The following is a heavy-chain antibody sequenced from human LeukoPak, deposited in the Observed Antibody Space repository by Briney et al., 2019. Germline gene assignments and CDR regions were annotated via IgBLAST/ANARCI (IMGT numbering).Heavy chain of an antibody. CDR1: GFTVSTSA. CDR3: ARDSPPDY. Sequence: GGSLRLSCAAAGFTVSTSAMSWVRQAPGKGLEWVSYISSSSSTIYYADSVKGRFTISRDNAKNSLYLQMNSLRAEDTAVYCCARDSPPDYWGQGTLVTVSS. J-gene: IGHJ4*02. V-gene: IGHV3-48*01. CDR2: ISSSSSTI.